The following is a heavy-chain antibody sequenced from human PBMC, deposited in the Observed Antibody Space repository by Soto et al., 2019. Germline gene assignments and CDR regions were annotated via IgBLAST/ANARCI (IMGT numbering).Heavy chain of an antibody. J-gene: IGHJ4*01. Sequence: SETLSLTCAVHGGSFSGYYWNWIRQPPGKGLEWIGEINHSGSTLYNPSLESRVTISVDKSKNQFSLELSSVTAADTAVYYCATLPHYGDPNAGFWGHGILVTVSS. V-gene: IGHV4-34*01. CDR1: GGSFSGYY. D-gene: IGHD4-17*01. CDR2: INHSGST. CDR3: ATLPHYGDPNAGF.